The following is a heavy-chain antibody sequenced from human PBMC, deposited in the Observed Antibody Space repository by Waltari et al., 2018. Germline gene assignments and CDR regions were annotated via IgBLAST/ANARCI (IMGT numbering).Heavy chain of an antibody. CDR3: VRESYSSLYY. CDR1: GFTFSDYW. D-gene: IGHD6-13*01. CDR2: SKRDGTMT. V-gene: IGHV3-74*01. J-gene: IGHJ4*02. Sequence: EVQLVESGGGLVQPGGSLRLSCAAPGFTFSDYWVHWVRQGSGHGLVWGTCSKRDGTMTKSWDSGKGRFTICRDKAKNTLYLQRNSLTAEDTAVYYCVRESYSSLYYWSQGVLVTGSS.